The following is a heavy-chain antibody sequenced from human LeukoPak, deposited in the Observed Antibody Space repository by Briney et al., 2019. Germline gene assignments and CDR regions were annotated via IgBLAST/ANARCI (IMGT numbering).Heavy chain of an antibody. CDR2: IYSGGST. Sequence: GGSLRLSCAASGFTVSSNYMSWVRQAPGKGLEWVSVIYSGGSTYYADSVKGRFTISRDNSKNTLYLQMYSLRAEDTAVYYCARIRLDSSGYPDYWGQGTLVTVSS. D-gene: IGHD3-22*01. CDR1: GFTVSSNY. J-gene: IGHJ4*02. V-gene: IGHV3-66*01. CDR3: ARIRLDSSGYPDY.